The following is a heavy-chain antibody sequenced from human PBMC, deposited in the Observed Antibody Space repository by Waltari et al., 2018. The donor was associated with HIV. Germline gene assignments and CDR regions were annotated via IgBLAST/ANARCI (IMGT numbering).Heavy chain of an antibody. D-gene: IGHD3-22*01. CDR2: IYYSGST. CDR3: ARDHYYDSSG. J-gene: IGHJ4*02. Sequence: QVQLQESGPGLVTPSPPLSLTSTVSRGPLRSGDSYLIWIRQPPGKGLEWIGYIYYSGSTYYNPSLKSRVTISVDTSKNQFSLKLSSVTAADTAVYYCARDHYYDSSGWGQGTLVTVSS. CDR1: RGPLRSGDSY. V-gene: IGHV4-30-4*01.